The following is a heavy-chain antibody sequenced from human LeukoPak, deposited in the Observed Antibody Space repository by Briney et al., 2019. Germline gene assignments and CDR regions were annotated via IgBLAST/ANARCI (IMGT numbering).Heavy chain of an antibody. CDR1: GFTFSSYS. Sequence: GSLRLSCAGSGFTFSSYSMNWVRQAPGKGLEWIGSIYHSGDTYYNPSLKSRVTISVDTSKNQFSLKLDSVTAADTAVYYCAKGTSSGWYYFDYWGQGTLVTVSS. V-gene: IGHV4-38-2*01. CDR2: IYHSGDT. CDR3: AKGTSSGWYYFDY. J-gene: IGHJ4*02. D-gene: IGHD6-19*01.